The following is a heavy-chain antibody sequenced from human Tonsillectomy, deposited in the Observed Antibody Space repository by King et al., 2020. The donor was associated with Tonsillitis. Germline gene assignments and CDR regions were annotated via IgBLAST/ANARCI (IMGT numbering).Heavy chain of an antibody. V-gene: IGHV3-53*01. CDR2: IFSGCST. CDR1: GFTVSSNY. D-gene: IGHD7-27*01. J-gene: IGHJ3*02. CDR3: ARELGSAFDI. Sequence: VQLVESGGGLIQPGGSLRLSCAASGFTVSSNYMSWVRPAPGEGREWGSVIFSGCSTYNADSVKGRFNISRDNSKNTLYLQMNSLRAEDTGVYYCARELGSAFDIWGQGTMVTVSS.